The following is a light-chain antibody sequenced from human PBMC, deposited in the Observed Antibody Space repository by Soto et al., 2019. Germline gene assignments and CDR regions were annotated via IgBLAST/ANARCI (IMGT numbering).Light chain of an antibody. CDR1: SGSVSINYY. Sequence: QAVVTQAPSFSVSPGGTVTLTCGLTSGSVSINYYPSWYQQTPCQAPRTLIYSTNIRSSGVPDRVSGSILGNKAALTITGAQADDESDYYWVLYMGSGISVFGGGTKLTVL. CDR2: STN. V-gene: IGLV8-61*01. J-gene: IGLJ3*02. CDR3: VLYMGSGISV.